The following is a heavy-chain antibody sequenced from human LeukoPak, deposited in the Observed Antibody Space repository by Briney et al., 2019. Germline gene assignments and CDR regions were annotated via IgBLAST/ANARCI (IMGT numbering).Heavy chain of an antibody. J-gene: IGHJ3*02. CDR1: GFTFSDYD. V-gene: IGHV3-11*01. CDR2: ISTSGSTV. D-gene: IGHD3-22*01. Sequence: PGGSLRLSCAASGFTFSDYDMTWIRQAPGKGLEWLSYISTSGSTVYHADSVKGQFSISRDNAKSSLYLQMNSLRAEDTALYYCAKDIGGYYDSDGAFDIWGQGTMVTVSS. CDR3: AKDIGGYYDSDGAFDI.